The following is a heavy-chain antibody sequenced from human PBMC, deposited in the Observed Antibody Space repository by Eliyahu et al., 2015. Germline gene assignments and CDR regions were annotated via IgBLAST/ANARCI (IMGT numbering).Heavy chain of an antibody. CDR1: GYTFTSYY. V-gene: IGHV1-46*01. D-gene: IGHD6-13*01. CDR2: INXSGXST. Sequence: PVKVSCKASGYTFTSYYMHWVRQAPGQGLEWMGIINXSGXSTSYAQKFQGRVTMTRDTSTSTVYMELSSLRSEDTAVYYCARAHSSSWYDYWGQGTLVTVSS. CDR3: ARAHSSSWYDY. J-gene: IGHJ4*02.